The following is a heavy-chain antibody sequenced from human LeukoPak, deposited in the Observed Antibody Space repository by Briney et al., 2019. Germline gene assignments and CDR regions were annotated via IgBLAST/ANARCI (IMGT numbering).Heavy chain of an antibody. CDR3: ARGGQQWLVRDDY. CDR2: ISTSDSTI. D-gene: IGHD6-19*01. J-gene: IGHJ4*02. CDR1: GFIFSSYE. V-gene: IGHV3-48*03. Sequence: GGSLRLSCAASGFIFSSYEMHWVRQAPGKGLEWVSYISTSDSTIYYADSVKGRFTISRDNAKNSLYLQMNSLRAEDTAVYYCARGGQQWLVRDDYWGQGTLVTVSS.